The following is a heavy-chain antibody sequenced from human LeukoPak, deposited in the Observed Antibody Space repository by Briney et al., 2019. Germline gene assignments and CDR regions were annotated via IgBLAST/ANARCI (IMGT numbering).Heavy chain of an antibody. CDR1: GFTFSNFG. Sequence: GGSLRLSCAASGFTFSNFGMHWVRQAPGKGLEWVAFIRFDGSNKYYRDSVKGRFTISRDNAKNTLYLQMNSLRAEDTAVYYCARSYCSSTSCPSRNYYYYYMDVWGKGTTVTISS. V-gene: IGHV3-30*02. CDR2: IRFDGSNK. J-gene: IGHJ6*03. D-gene: IGHD2-2*01. CDR3: ARSYCSSTSCPSRNYYYYYMDV.